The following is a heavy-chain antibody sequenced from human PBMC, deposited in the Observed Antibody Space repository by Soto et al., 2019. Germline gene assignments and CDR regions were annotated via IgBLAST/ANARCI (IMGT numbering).Heavy chain of an antibody. J-gene: IGHJ4*02. V-gene: IGHV3-23*01. CDR2: ISGSGGST. CDR3: AKGPTYYYDSSGYFPYDY. Sequence: EVQLLESGGGLVQPGGSLRLSCAASGFTFSSYAMSWVRQAPGKGLEWVSAISGSGGSTYYADSVKGRFTISRDNSKNTLYLQMNSLRAEDTAVYYCAKGPTYYYDSSGYFPYDYWGQGTLVTVSS. D-gene: IGHD3-22*01. CDR1: GFTFSSYA.